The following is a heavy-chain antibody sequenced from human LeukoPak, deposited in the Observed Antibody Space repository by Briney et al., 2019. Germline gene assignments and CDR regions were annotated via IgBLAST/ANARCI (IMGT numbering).Heavy chain of an antibody. CDR1: GGSFSGYY. V-gene: IGHV4-34*01. J-gene: IGHJ6*04. D-gene: IGHD2-2*01. CDR2: INHSGST. CDR3: ARVGCSSTSCRRGYYYGMDV. Sequence: SETLSLTCAVYGGSFSGYYWNWIRQSPGKGLEWIGEINHSGSTNYNPSLKSRVTISVDTSKNQFSLKLNSVTAADTALYYCARVGCSSTSCRRGYYYGMDVWGKGTTVTVSS.